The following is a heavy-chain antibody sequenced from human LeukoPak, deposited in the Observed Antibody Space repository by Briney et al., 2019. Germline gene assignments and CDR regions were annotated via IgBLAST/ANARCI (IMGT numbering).Heavy chain of an antibody. Sequence: GGSLRLSCAASGFTFSSYWMSWVRQAPGKGLEWVSGINWNGGSTGYADSVKGRFTISRDNAKNSLYPQMNSLRAEDTALYYCARLEVVTYTRSGGVDYWGQGTLVTVSS. CDR1: GFTFSSYW. V-gene: IGHV3-20*04. D-gene: IGHD3-22*01. J-gene: IGHJ4*02. CDR2: INWNGGST. CDR3: ARLEVVTYTRSGGVDY.